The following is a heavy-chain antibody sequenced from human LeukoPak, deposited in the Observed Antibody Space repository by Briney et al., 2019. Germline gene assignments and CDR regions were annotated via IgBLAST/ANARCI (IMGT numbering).Heavy chain of an antibody. CDR2: IYYSKNT. D-gene: IGHD5-18*01. Sequence: SEPLSLTCTVSCGSISSSSAYWGWIRQPPGKGLEWIGSIYYSKNTYYNPSLKSRVTISADTSKNQFSLTLGSVSATDTAVYYCVSPRGFSYGYFDYWGQGTLVTVSS. J-gene: IGHJ4*02. V-gene: IGHV4-39*01. CDR3: VSPRGFSYGYFDY. CDR1: CGSISSSSAY.